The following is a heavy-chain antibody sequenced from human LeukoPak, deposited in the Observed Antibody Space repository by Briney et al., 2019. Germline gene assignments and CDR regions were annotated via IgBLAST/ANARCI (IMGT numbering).Heavy chain of an antibody. V-gene: IGHV4-39*01. CDR3: ARHYGP. J-gene: IGHJ4*02. CDR2: IYYSGST. CDR1: GGSISSSNW. D-gene: IGHD3-10*01. Sequence: PSETLSLTCAVSGGSISSSNWWSWVRQPPGKGLEWIGSIYYSGSTYYNPSLKSRVTISVDTSKNQFSLKLNSVTATDTAVYYCARHYGPWGQGTLVTVSS.